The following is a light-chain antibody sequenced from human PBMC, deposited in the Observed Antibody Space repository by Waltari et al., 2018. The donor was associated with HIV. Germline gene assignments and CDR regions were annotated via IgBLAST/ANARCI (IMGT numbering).Light chain of an antibody. CDR1: QDFNNH. V-gene: IGKV1-33*01. J-gene: IGKJ1*01. Sequence: DNQMTQSPSSLSASVGDRVTITCQASQDFNNHLSWYHQKPGKAPKLLIYDGSNLETGVPSRFSGSASGTEFTFTISSLQAEDIGTYYCQQYKGLPWTFGQGTKVEVK. CDR2: DGS. CDR3: QQYKGLPWT.